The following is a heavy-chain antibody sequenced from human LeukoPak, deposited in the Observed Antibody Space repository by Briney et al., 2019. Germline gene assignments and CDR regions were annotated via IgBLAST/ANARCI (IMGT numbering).Heavy chain of an antibody. V-gene: IGHV3-23*01. J-gene: IGHJ4*02. Sequence: GGSLRLSCAASGFTFSSHAMSWVRQAPGKGLEWVSAISASGDSTYYADSVKGRFTISRDNSKNTLYLQMHSLGAEDTAVYYCAKETYYYDSSGYYYVPYYFDYWGQGTLVTVSS. CDR1: GFTFSSHA. D-gene: IGHD3-22*01. CDR2: ISASGDST. CDR3: AKETYYYDSSGYYYVPYYFDY.